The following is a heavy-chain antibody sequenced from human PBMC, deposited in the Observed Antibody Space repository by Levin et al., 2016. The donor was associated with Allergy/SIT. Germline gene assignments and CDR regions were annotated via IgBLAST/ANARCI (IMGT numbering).Heavy chain of an antibody. Sequence: WIRQPPGKGLEWIGEINHSGSTNYNPSLKSRVTISVDTSKNQFSLKLSSVTAADTAVYYCASLRGLRFLEWRVPKNYYYGMDVWGQGTTVTVSS. V-gene: IGHV4-34*01. CDR3: ASLRGLRFLEWRVPKNYYYGMDV. J-gene: IGHJ6*02. D-gene: IGHD3-3*01. CDR2: INHSGST.